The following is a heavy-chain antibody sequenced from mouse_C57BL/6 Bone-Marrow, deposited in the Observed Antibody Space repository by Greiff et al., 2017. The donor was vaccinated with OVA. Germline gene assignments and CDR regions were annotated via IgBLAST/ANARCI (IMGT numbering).Heavy chain of an antibody. CDR1: GYTFTSYW. J-gene: IGHJ4*01. Sequence: QVQLQQPGAELVKPGASVQMSCKASGYTFTSYWLTWVKQRPGQGLEWIGDIYPGSGSTNYNEKFKSKATLTVDTSSSTAYMQRRSLTAEDSAVYYCARRRNYAMDYWGQGTSVTVSA. CDR2: IYPGSGST. CDR3: ARRRNYAMDY. V-gene: IGHV1-55*01.